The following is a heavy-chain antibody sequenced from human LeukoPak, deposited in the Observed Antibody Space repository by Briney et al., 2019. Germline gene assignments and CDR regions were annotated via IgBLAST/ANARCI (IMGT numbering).Heavy chain of an antibody. CDR2: IYYSGST. V-gene: IGHV4-59*01. CDR1: GGSISIYY. D-gene: IGHD1-26*01. J-gene: IGHJ2*01. Sequence: SETLSLTCTVSGGSISIYYWSWIRQPPGKGLEWIGYIYYSGSTNYNPLFKSRATISVDSSKNQFSLKLPSVTAADTAVYYCARGSGSYLHYFFDLWGRGTLVTVSS. CDR3: ARGSGSYLHYFFDL.